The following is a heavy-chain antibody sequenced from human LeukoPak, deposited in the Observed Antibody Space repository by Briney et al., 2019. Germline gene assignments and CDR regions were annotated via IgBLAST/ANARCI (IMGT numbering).Heavy chain of an antibody. J-gene: IGHJ4*02. Sequence: GRSLRLSCAASGFTFSSYGMHWVRQAPGKGLEWVSAISGSGGSTYYADSVKGRFTISRDNSKNTLYLQMNSLRAEDTAVYYCAKGDLVVAVYYLDYWGQGTLVTVSS. CDR1: GFTFSSYG. V-gene: IGHV3-23*01. CDR2: ISGSGGST. CDR3: AKGDLVVAVYYLDY. D-gene: IGHD6-19*01.